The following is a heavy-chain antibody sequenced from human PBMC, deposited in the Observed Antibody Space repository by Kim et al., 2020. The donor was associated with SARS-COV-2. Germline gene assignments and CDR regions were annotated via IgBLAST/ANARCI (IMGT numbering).Heavy chain of an antibody. CDR3: ATTLYSSGPYAFDI. D-gene: IGHD6-19*01. J-gene: IGHJ3*02. V-gene: IGHV4-31*02. Sequence: NPSLKSRVTISVDTSKNQFSLKLSAVTAADTAVYYCATTLYSSGPYAFDIWGQGTMVTGSS.